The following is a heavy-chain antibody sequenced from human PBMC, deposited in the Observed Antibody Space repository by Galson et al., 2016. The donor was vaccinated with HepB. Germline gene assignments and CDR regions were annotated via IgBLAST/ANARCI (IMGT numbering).Heavy chain of an antibody. CDR3: SREMTGSYFD. CDR2: IRGDGIVS. CDR1: GFTFNAHW. Sequence: SLRLSFAASGFTFNAHWMNWVRQAPGKGLEWVANIRGDGIVSYYAESVRGRFTISRDNAKNSLYLQMNGLRVDEPAVYYCSREMTGSYFDWGQGTLVTVSS. J-gene: IGHJ4*02. D-gene: IGHD3-10*01. V-gene: IGHV3-7*01.